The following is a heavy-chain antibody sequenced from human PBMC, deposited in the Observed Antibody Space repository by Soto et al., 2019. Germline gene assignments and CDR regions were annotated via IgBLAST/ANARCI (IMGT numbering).Heavy chain of an antibody. Sequence: LSLTCSFSFDSISVYYLTCILQSPGKGLELIGYIHYSGNSNYSPSLKSRVTMSVDTSKNQFSLRLSSVTAADTAVYYCARMNQLENTRNAFDIWGKRKMVNVSS. V-gene: IGHV4-59*01. CDR1: FDSISVYY. D-gene: IGHD1-1*01. CDR2: IHYSGNS. J-gene: IGHJ3*02. CDR3: ARMNQLENTRNAFDI.